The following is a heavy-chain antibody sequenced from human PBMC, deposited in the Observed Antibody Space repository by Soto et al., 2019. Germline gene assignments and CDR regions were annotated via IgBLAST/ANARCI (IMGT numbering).Heavy chain of an antibody. D-gene: IGHD6-19*01. CDR2: ISAYNGNT. V-gene: IGHV1-18*01. CDR3: VRNPGGVAVAGSFDY. CDR1: GYTFTIYG. J-gene: IGHJ4*02. Sequence: EASVKVSCKASGYTFTIYGISWVRQAPGQGLEWMGWISAYNGNTNYAQKLQGRVTMTTDTSTSTAYMELRSLRSDDTAVYYCVRNPGGVAVAGSFDYWGQGTLVTVSS.